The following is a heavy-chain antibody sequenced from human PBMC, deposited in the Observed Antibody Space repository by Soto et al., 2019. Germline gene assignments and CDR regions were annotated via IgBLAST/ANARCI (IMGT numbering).Heavy chain of an antibody. CDR2: ISGSGGRT. CDR3: AKDRPNYFGSERAYYKAGGDF. Sequence: EVQLLESGGGLVQPGGSLRLSCAASGFTFSSYAMSWVRQAPGKGLGWVSSISGSGGRTYYADSVTGRFALSRDNSMNTLFSKIDSLRDEDRALYYCAKDRPNYFGSERAYYKAGGDFWGQGTLVTVSS. J-gene: IGHJ4*02. CDR1: GFTFSSYA. D-gene: IGHD3-10*01. V-gene: IGHV3-23*01.